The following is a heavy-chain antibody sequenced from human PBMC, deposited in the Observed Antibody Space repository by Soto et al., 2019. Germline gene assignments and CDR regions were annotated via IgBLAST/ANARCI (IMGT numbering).Heavy chain of an antibody. Sequence: GGSLRLSCVASGFTFSSYGMHWVRQAPGKGLEWVALIWYDGSNKYYADSVKGRFTISRDNSKNTLYLQMNSLRAEDTAVYYCARDYDSSGYPRYYFDYWGQGTLVTVSS. V-gene: IGHV3-33*01. CDR1: GFTFSSYG. CDR3: ARDYDSSGYPRYYFDY. J-gene: IGHJ4*02. CDR2: IWYDGSNK. D-gene: IGHD3-22*01.